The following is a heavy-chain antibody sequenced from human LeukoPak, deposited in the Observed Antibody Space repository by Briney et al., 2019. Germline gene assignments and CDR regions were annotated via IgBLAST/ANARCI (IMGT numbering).Heavy chain of an antibody. V-gene: IGHV3-23*01. J-gene: IGHJ4*02. CDR3: TTELIVGATYEGEYYFDY. Sequence: GGSLRLSCAASGFTFSSYAMSWVRQAPGKGLEWVSAISGSAGSTYYADSVKGRFTISRDNSKNTLYLQMNSLRAEGTAVYYCTTELIVGATYEGEYYFDYWGQGTLVTVSS. CDR2: ISGSAGST. D-gene: IGHD1-26*01. CDR1: GFTFSSYA.